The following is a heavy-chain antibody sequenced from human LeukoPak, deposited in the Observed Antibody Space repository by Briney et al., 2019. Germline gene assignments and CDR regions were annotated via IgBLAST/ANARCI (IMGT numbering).Heavy chain of an antibody. CDR3: ARDRTLDAFDI. J-gene: IGHJ3*02. CDR2: IYYSGST. D-gene: IGHD3-16*01. CDR1: GFTFSDYY. Sequence: GSLRLSCAASGFTFSDYYMNWIRQPPGKGLEWIGYIYYSGSTNYNPSLKSRVTISVDTSKNQFSLKLSSVTAADTAVYYCARDRTLDAFDIWGQGTMVTVSS. V-gene: IGHV4-59*01.